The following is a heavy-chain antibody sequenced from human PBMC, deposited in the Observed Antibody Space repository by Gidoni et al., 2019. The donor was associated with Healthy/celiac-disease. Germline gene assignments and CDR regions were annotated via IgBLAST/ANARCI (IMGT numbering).Heavy chain of an antibody. Sequence: EVQLVESGGGLVQPGGSLRLSCAASGFTFSSYWMSWVRQAPGKGLEWVANIKQDGSEKYYVDSVKGRFTISRDNAKNSLYLQMNSLRAEDTAVYYCARGKEGGYDDYFDYWGQGTLVTVSS. CDR3: ARGKEGGYDDYFDY. J-gene: IGHJ4*02. CDR2: IKQDGSEK. D-gene: IGHD5-12*01. V-gene: IGHV3-7*01. CDR1: GFTFSSYW.